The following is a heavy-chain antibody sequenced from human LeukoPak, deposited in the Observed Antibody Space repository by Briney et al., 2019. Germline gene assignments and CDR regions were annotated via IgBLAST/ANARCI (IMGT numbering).Heavy chain of an antibody. Sequence: GGSLRLSCAASGFTFSSYWMHWVRQAPGKGLVWVSRINSDGSSTSYADSVKGRFTISRDNAKNTLYLQMNSLRAEDTAVYYCARAVGVVVITTILIDELVMDVWGQGTTVTVSS. CDR2: INSDGSST. V-gene: IGHV3-74*01. J-gene: IGHJ6*02. CDR1: GFTFSSYW. D-gene: IGHD3-22*01. CDR3: ARAVGVVVITTILIDELVMDV.